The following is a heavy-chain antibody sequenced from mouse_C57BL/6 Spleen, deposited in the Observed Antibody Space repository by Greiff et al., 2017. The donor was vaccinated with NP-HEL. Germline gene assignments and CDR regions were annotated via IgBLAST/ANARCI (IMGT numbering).Heavy chain of an antibody. Sequence: VQLQPSGAELVRPGASVTLSCKASGYTFPDYEMHRVKQTPVHGLEWIGAFDPETGGTAYNQKFKGKAIQTADKSSSTAYVEIRSRTSADSAVYYSTRGGDYWGQGTSVTVSS. CDR1: GYTFPDYE. CDR3: TRGGDY. CDR2: FDPETGGT. V-gene: IGHV1-15*01. J-gene: IGHJ4*01.